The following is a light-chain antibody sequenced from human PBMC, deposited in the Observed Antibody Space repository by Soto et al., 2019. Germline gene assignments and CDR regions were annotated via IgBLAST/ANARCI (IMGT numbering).Light chain of an antibody. J-gene: IGKJ5*01. V-gene: IGKV3D-20*02. CDR1: QSVSSNY. CDR3: QQRNDWPRNS. CDR2: GAS. Sequence: EIVLTQSPGTLSLSPGERATLSCRASQSVSSNYLAWYQQKPGQAPRLLIYGASNRATDIPARFSGSGSGTDFTLTISSVEAEDFGVYYCQQRNDWPRNSFGQGTRLEIK.